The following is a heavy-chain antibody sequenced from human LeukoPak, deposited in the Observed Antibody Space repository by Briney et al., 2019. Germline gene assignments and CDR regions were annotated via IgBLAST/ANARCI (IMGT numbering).Heavy chain of an antibody. CDR3: ARESQSYYYYYMDV. CDR2: IIPIFGTA. V-gene: IGHV1-69*05. J-gene: IGHJ6*03. Sequence: ASVKVSCKASGGTFSSYAISWVRQAPGQGLEWMGRIIPIFGTANYAQKFQGRVTITTDVSTSTAYMELSSLRSEDTAVYYCARESQSYYYYYMDVWGKGTTVTVSS. CDR1: GGTFSSYA.